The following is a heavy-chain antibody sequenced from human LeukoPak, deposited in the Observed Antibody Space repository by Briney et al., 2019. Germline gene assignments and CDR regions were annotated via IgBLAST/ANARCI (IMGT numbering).Heavy chain of an antibody. D-gene: IGHD3-10*01. V-gene: IGHV3-64*02. CDR3: AKVSDLWFGELPHIPNWFDP. CDR2: ISTNGDST. Sequence: PGGSLRLSCAASGFTFTTYAMHWVRQAPGKGLEYVSAISTNGDSTYYADSVKGRFTISRDNSKNTLFLQMGSLRADDMAVYYCAKVSDLWFGELPHIPNWFDPWGQGTLVTVSS. CDR1: GFTFTTYA. J-gene: IGHJ5*02.